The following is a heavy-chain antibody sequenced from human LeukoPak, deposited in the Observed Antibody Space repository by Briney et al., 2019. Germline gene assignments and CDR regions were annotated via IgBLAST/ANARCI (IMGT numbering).Heavy chain of an antibody. CDR3: ARRYYDSSGYYLKAQDAFDI. D-gene: IGHD3-22*01. J-gene: IGHJ3*02. CDR2: IIPILGIA. V-gene: IGHV1-69*04. CDR1: GGTFSSYA. Sequence: ASVKVSCKASGGTFSSYATSWVRQAPGQGLEWMGRIIPILGIANYAQKFQGRVTITADKSTSTAYMELSSLRSEDTAVYYCARRYYDSSGYYLKAQDAFDIWGQGTMVTVSS.